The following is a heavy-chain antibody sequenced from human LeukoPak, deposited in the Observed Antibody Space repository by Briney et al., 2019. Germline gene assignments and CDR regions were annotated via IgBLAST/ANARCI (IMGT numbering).Heavy chain of an antibody. Sequence: GGSLRLSCAASGFRFSDFTMTWVRQAPGKGPVWVSAIGGRGGSTYYADSLGGRFTISRDNSKDMVYPQMNSLKVEDTATYYCGKEGGAWGQGTKVTVSS. CDR1: GFRFSDFT. D-gene: IGHD3-16*01. CDR3: GKEGGA. J-gene: IGHJ5*02. V-gene: IGHV3-23*01. CDR2: IGGRGGST.